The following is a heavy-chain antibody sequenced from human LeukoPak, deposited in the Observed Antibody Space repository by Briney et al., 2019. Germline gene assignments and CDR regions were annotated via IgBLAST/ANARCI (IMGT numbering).Heavy chain of an antibody. J-gene: IGHJ4*02. CDR2: INPNSGGT. D-gene: IGHD6-19*01. V-gene: IGHV1-2*02. CDR3: ARDVAGNRYADY. Sequence: ASVKVSCMASGYTFTGYYLHWVRQAPGQGLEWMGWINPNSGGTDYAQKFQGRVTLTRDTSISTAYMELNGLRSDDTALYYCARDVAGNRYADYWGQGTLVTVSS. CDR1: GYTFTGYY.